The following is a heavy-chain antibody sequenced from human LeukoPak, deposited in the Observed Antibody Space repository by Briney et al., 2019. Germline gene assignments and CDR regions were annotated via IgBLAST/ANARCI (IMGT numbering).Heavy chain of an antibody. D-gene: IGHD3-22*01. J-gene: IGHJ4*02. CDR2: IKQDGSEK. CDR3: ARDGSGYYFDSSGSYYRY. V-gene: IGHV3-7*01. Sequence: GGSLRLSCAASGFTFSSYWMSWVRQAPGKGLEWVANIKQDGSEKYYVDSVKGRFTISRDNAKNSLYLQMSSLRAEDTAIYYCARDGSGYYFDSSGSYYRYWGQGTLVTVSS. CDR1: GFTFSSYW.